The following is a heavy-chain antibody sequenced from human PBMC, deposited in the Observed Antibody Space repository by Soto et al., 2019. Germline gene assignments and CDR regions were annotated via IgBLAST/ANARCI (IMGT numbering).Heavy chain of an antibody. Sequence: GGSLRLSCAASGFTFSSYAMSWVRQAPGKGLEWVSAISGSGGSTYYADSVKGRFTISRDNSKNTLYLQMNSLRAEDTAVYYCAKGPAPNIAAAGTCYFDYWGQGTLVTVSS. D-gene: IGHD6-13*01. J-gene: IGHJ4*02. CDR3: AKGPAPNIAAAGTCYFDY. CDR2: ISGSGGST. CDR1: GFTFSSYA. V-gene: IGHV3-23*01.